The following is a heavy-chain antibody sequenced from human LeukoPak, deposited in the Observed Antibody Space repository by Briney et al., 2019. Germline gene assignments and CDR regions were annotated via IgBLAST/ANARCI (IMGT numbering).Heavy chain of an antibody. CDR2: INPNSGGT. CDR1: GYTFTSYA. D-gene: IGHD6-13*01. V-gene: IGHV1-2*02. Sequence: ASVKVSCKASGYTFTSYAMNWVRQAPGQGLEWMGWINPNSGGTNYAQKFQGRVTMTRDTSISTAYMELSRLRSDDTAVYYCARGGVNGSSWYKYYYYYMDVWGKGTTVTVSS. J-gene: IGHJ6*03. CDR3: ARGGVNGSSWYKYYYYYMDV.